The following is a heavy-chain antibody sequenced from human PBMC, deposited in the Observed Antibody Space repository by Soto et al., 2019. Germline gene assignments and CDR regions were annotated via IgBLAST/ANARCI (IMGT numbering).Heavy chain of an antibody. V-gene: IGHV5-51*01. Sequence: GESLKISCKGSGYSFTSYWIGWVRQMPGKSLEWMGIIYPGDSDTRYSPSFQGQVTISADKSISTAYLQWSSLKASDTAMYYCARLDCSGGSCFPYYYYYMDVWGKGTTVTVSS. J-gene: IGHJ6*03. CDR2: IYPGDSDT. D-gene: IGHD2-15*01. CDR3: ARLDCSGGSCFPYYYYYMDV. CDR1: GYSFTSYW.